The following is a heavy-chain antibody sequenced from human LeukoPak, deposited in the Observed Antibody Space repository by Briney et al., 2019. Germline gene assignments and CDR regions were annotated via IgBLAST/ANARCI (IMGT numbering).Heavy chain of an antibody. CDR2: INAGNGNT. V-gene: IGHV1-3*01. CDR1: GYTFTSYA. D-gene: IGHD6-13*01. J-gene: IGHJ4*02. Sequence: ASVKVSCKASGYTFTSYAMHWVRQAPGQRLEWMGWINAGNGNTKYSQKFQGRVTITRDTSANTAYMELSSLRSEDTAVYYCARLSPYSSSWYFLDYWGQGTLVTVSS. CDR3: ARLSPYSSSWYFLDY.